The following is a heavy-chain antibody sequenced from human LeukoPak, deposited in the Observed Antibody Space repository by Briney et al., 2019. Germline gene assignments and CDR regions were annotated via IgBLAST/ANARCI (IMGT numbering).Heavy chain of an antibody. CDR2: ISGSGGST. J-gene: IGHJ4*02. Sequence: GGFLRLSCAASGFTFSSYAMSWVRQAPGKGLEWVSAISGSGGSTYYADSVKGRFTISRDNSKNTLYLQMNSLRAEDTAVYYCAKSSMIVEDFDYWGQGTLVTVSS. V-gene: IGHV3-23*01. D-gene: IGHD3-22*01. CDR3: AKSSMIVEDFDY. CDR1: GFTFSSYA.